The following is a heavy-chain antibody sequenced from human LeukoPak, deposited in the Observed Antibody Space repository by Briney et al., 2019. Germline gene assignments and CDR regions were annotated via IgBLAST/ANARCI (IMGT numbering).Heavy chain of an antibody. D-gene: IGHD2-15*01. Sequence: PGGSLRLSCAAPGFTFSDYYMASVRRAPGKGLEWVGRARNKAKIYTTYYAASLKGRVTTSRDDSKNLLYLQMNSLQTEDTAIYYCARGAYCRGGRCPAGFDYWGQGALVTVSS. CDR1: GFTFSDYY. J-gene: IGHJ4*02. CDR3: ARGAYCRGGRCPAGFDY. CDR2: ARNKAKIYTT. V-gene: IGHV3-72*01.